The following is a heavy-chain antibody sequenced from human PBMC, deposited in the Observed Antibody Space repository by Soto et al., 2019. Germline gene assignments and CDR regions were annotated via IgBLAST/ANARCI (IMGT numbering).Heavy chain of an antibody. CDR3: ARDRTSLRYYYGMDV. Sequence: SETLSLPCAVYGGSFSGYYWSWIRQPPGKGLEWIGEINHSGSTNYNPSLKSRVTISVDTSKNQFSLKLSSVTAADTAVYYCARDRTSLRYYYGMDVLGQGTTVTVSS. CDR2: INHSGST. CDR1: GGSFSGYY. V-gene: IGHV4-34*01. J-gene: IGHJ6*02. D-gene: IGHD1-7*01.